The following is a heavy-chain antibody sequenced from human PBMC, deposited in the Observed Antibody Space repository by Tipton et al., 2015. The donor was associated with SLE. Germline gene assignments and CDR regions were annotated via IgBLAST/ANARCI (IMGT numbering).Heavy chain of an antibody. CDR2: IYHSGTT. V-gene: IGHV4-4*02. CDR1: GGSINSYNW. J-gene: IGHJ6*02. CDR3: ARGPDYSNYYFYRMDV. D-gene: IGHD4-11*01. Sequence: TLSLTCAVSGGSINSYNWWTWVRQPPGKGLEWIGEIYHSGTTNYNPSLKSRITISLDKSNNHFSLRLSSLTVADTAGYYCARGPDYSNYYFYRMDVWGQGTTVTVSS.